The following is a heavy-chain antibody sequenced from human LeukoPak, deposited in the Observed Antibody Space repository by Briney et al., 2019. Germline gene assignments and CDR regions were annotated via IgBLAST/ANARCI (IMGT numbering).Heavy chain of an antibody. CDR2: IYYSGST. V-gene: IGHV4-39*07. J-gene: IGHJ4*02. CDR1: GGSISSSSYY. CDR3: AREGREYSYGYFHY. Sequence: SETLSLTCTVSGGSISSSSYYWGWIRQPPGKGLEWIGSIYYSGSTYYNPSLKSRVTISVDTSKNQFSLKLSSVTAADTAVYYCAREGREYSYGYFHYWGQGTLVSVSS. D-gene: IGHD5-18*01.